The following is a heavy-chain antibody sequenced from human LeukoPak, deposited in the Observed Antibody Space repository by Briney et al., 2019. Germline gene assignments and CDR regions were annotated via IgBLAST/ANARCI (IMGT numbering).Heavy chain of an antibody. CDR1: GFTFSSYG. V-gene: IGHV3-30*02. Sequence: GSLRLSCAASGFTFSSYGMHWVRQAPGKGLEWVAFIRYDGSNKYYADSVKGRFTISRDNSKNTLYLQMNSLRAEDTAVYYCAKALELLRGYMDVWGKGTTVTVSS. CDR2: IRYDGSNK. D-gene: IGHD1-26*01. CDR3: AKALELLRGYMDV. J-gene: IGHJ6*03.